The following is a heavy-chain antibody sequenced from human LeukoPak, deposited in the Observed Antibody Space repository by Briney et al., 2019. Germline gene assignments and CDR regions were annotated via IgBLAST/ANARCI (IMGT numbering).Heavy chain of an antibody. V-gene: IGHV3-11*01. Sequence: KSGGSLRLSCAASGSTFSDYYMSWIRQAPGKGLEWVSYISSSGSTIYYADSVKGRFTISRDNAKNSLYLQMNSLRAEDTAVYYCARETFGGVIVKWKQSSWGQGTLVTVSS. CDR2: ISSSGSTI. D-gene: IGHD3-16*02. J-gene: IGHJ4*02. CDR1: GSTFSDYY. CDR3: ARETFGGVIVKWKQSS.